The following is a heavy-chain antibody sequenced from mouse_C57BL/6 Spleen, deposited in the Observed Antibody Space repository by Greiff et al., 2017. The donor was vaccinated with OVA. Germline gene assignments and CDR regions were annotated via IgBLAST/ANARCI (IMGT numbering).Heavy chain of an antibody. D-gene: IGHD3-2*02. CDR2: ISGGGGNT. V-gene: IGHV5-9*01. Sequence: EVHLVESGGGLVKPGGSLKLSCAASGFTFSSYTMSWVRQTPEKRLEWVATISGGGGNTYYPDSVKGRFTISRDNAKNTLYLQMSSLRSEDTALYYCARHEAAQASAWFAYWGQGTLVTVSA. CDR3: ARHEAAQASAWFAY. CDR1: GFTFSSYT. J-gene: IGHJ3*01.